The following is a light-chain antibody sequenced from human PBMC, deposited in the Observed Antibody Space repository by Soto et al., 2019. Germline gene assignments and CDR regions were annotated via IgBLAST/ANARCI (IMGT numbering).Light chain of an antibody. J-gene: IGLJ3*02. CDR2: RVI. V-gene: IGLV2-14*03. CDR1: SSDIGRYDY. CDR3: GSYTSATTWV. Sequence: QPASVSGSPGQSITISCTGSSSDIGRYDYVSWYQQLPGKAPKLIIYRVINRPSGISDRFSGSKSGNSASLSISGLQPEDEASYFCGSYTSATTWVFGGGTKVTVL.